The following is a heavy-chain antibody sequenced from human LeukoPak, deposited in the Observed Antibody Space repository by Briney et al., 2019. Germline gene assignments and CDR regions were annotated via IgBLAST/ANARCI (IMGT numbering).Heavy chain of an antibody. CDR2: IIPTFGTA. CDR1: GGTFSSYA. CDR3: AREESQYSSSYYFDY. D-gene: IGHD6-6*01. V-gene: IGHV1-69*05. Sequence: SVKVSCKAPGGTFSSYAISWVRQAPGQGLEWMGGIIPTFGTANYAQKFQGRVTITTDESTSTAYMELSSLRSEDTAVYYCAREESQYSSSYYFDYWGQGTLVTVSS. J-gene: IGHJ4*02.